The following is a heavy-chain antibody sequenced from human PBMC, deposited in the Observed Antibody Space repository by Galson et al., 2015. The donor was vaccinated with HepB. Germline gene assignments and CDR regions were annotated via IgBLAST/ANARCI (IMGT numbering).Heavy chain of an antibody. D-gene: IGHD3-10*01. CDR1: GFTLSSYG. V-gene: IGHV3-33*01. Sequence: SLRLSCAASGFTLSSYGMHWVRQAPGKGLEWVAVIWYDGRDKYYADSVKGRFTISRDNSKNTVDLQLSSLRGEDTAVYYCARDSSNEYYGSGSLDHWGQGALVSVSS. J-gene: IGHJ4*02. CDR3: ARDSSNEYYGSGSLDH. CDR2: IWYDGRDK.